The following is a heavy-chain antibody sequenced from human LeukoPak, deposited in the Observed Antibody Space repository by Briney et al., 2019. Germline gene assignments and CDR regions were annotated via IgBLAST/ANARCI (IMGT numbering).Heavy chain of an antibody. CDR3: ARDLDPLRYSSGWYIGY. V-gene: IGHV3-30-3*01. D-gene: IGHD6-19*01. J-gene: IGHJ4*02. CDR1: GFTFSSYA. Sequence: GGSLRLSCAASGFTFSSYAMPWVRQAPGKGLEWVAVISYDGSNKYYADSVKGRFTISRDNSKNTLYLQMNSLRAEDTAVYYCARDLDPLRYSSGWYIGYWGQGTLVTVSS. CDR2: ISYDGSNK.